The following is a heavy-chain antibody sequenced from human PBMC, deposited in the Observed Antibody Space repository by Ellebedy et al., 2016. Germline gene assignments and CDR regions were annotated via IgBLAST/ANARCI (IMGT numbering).Heavy chain of an antibody. Sequence: GGSLRLXXLVSGVSVSSNDMSWVRQAPGKGLELVSLMYGGGESYYADSVKGRFTISRDNSRKTLFLQMSGLGAEDTAVYYCVTRHNGAFDLWGQGTMVTVSS. J-gene: IGHJ3*01. CDR3: VTRHNGAFDL. V-gene: IGHV3-53*01. D-gene: IGHD2-8*01. CDR1: GVSVSSND. CDR2: MYGGGES.